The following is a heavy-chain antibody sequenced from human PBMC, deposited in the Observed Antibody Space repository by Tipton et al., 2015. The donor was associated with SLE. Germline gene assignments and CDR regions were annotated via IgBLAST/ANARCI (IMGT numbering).Heavy chain of an antibody. V-gene: IGHV4-59*11. D-gene: IGHD6-25*01. CDR1: DGSISNHY. CDR3: ARDAIAAAKNYYFAL. CDR2: IYYNGIT. J-gene: IGHJ2*01. Sequence: LRLSCTVSDGSISNHYWSWIRRPPGKGLEWIGYIYYNGITNYNPSLKSRVTISVDTSKNQFSLKLGSVTAADTAIYYCARDAIAAAKNYYFALWGRGTLVTVSS.